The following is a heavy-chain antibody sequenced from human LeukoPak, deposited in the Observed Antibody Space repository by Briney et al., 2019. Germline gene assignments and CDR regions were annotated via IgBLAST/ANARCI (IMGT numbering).Heavy chain of an antibody. Sequence: SETLSLTCTVSGGSISSYYWSWIRQPPGKGLEWIGYIYYSGSTNYNPSLKSRVTISVDTSKNQFSLKLSSVTAADTAVYYCARRAVDYYDSSGYYYFDYWGQGTLVTVSS. CDR3: ARRAVDYYDSSGYYYFDY. J-gene: IGHJ4*02. CDR1: GGSISSYY. V-gene: IGHV4-59*01. CDR2: IYYSGST. D-gene: IGHD3-22*01.